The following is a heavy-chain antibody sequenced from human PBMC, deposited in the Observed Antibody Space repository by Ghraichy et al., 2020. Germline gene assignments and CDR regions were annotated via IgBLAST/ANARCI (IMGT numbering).Heavy chain of an antibody. CDR3: VRAFDY. J-gene: IGHJ4*02. CDR2: INGDGTTT. V-gene: IGHV3-74*01. Sequence: LSLTCAASGFTFSSYWMHWVRQAPGKGLVWVSRINGDGTTTHYADSVKGRFTISRDNAKNMLYLQMKSLRAEDTASYYCVRAFDYWGQGTLVTVSS. CDR1: GFTFSSYW.